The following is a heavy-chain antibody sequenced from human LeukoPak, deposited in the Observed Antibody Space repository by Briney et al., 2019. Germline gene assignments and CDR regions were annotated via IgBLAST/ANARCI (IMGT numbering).Heavy chain of an antibody. D-gene: IGHD6-6*01. CDR2: IYSGGST. Sequence: GGSLRLSCAASGFTVSDNYMTWVRQAPGKGLEWVSLIYSGGSTYYADSVKGRFTISRDNAKNSLFLQMNSLRDEDTAVYYCASGFSSSPYFDYWGQGTLVTVSS. V-gene: IGHV3-66*01. J-gene: IGHJ4*02. CDR3: ASGFSSSPYFDY. CDR1: GFTVSDNY.